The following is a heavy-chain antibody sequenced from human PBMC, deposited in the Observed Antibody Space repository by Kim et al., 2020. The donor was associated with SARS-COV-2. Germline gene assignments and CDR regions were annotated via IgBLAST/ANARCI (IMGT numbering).Heavy chain of an antibody. CDR1: GFTISNYW. J-gene: IGHJ4*02. D-gene: IGHD6-13*01. CDR2: IMQDGSDQ. CDR3: AGGVAGDY. Sequence: GGSLRLSCAASGFTISNYWTTWVRQAPGKGLEWVANIMQDGSDQYYGDSVKGRFTISRDNAKNSVYLQMNSLRAEDTSVYYCAGGVAGDYWGQGALVTVS. V-gene: IGHV3-7*01.